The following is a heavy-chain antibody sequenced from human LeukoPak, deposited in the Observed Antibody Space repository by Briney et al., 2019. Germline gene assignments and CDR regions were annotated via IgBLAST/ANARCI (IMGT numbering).Heavy chain of an antibody. D-gene: IGHD1-26*01. CDR2: IYTSGGT. Sequence: SETLSLTCSVSGASISSYYWNWIRQPPGKGLEWIGNIYTSGGTNYNPSLKSRVTKSLDTSKDQFSLKLTSVTAADTAFYYCAKDWELGSWGQGTLVTVSS. J-gene: IGHJ5*02. V-gene: IGHV4-59*01. CDR3: AKDWELGS. CDR1: GASISSYY.